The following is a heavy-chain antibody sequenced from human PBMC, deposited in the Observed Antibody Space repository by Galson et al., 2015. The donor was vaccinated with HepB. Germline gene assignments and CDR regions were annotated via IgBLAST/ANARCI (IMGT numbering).Heavy chain of an antibody. D-gene: IGHD3-10*01. CDR3: ARDETTMARGVIHKWYSGY. J-gene: IGHJ4*02. V-gene: IGHV3-20*04. CDR1: GFISGDYD. CDR2: INWNGGDT. Sequence: SLRLSCAATGFISGDYDMSWVRQVPGKGLEWVSGINWNGGDTDYADSVKGRFTISRDNAENSLYLQMNSLRAEDTALYYCARDETTMARGVIHKWYSGYWGQGILVTVSS.